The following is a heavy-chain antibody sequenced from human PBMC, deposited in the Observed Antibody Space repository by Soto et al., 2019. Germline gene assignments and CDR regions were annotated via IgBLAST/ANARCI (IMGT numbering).Heavy chain of an antibody. D-gene: IGHD2-21*02. V-gene: IGHV1-69*01. CDR2: IRPVFRSA. Sequence: VQLVQSGAEVKKTGSSVKVSCKASGGTFNKFAFSWVRQAPGQGFEWMGGIRPVFRSANYAQRFRGRITITANEYTSTVYLYLNDRRSDDTDVYYCWRRDCASDNCTLCYYFVDLWGLGTTVTVSS. CDR1: GGTFNKFA. J-gene: IGHJ6*02. CDR3: WRRDCASDNCTLCYYFVDL.